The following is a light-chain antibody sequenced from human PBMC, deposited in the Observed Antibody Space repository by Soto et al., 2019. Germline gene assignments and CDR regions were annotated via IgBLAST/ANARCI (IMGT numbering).Light chain of an antibody. CDR3: QQYNNWPPLT. CDR1: QSVTSN. J-gene: IGKJ4*01. CDR2: DAS. V-gene: IGKV3-15*01. Sequence: EIVMTQSPATLSVYPGERATLSCRASQSVTSNLAWYQQKPGQAPRLLIYDASTRATGIPARFSGSGSGTEFTLTISSLQSEDFAVYYCQQYNNWPPLTFGGGTKVEIK.